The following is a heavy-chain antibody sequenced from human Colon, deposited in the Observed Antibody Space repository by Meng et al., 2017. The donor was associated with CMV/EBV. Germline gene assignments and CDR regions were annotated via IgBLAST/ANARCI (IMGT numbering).Heavy chain of an antibody. D-gene: IGHD4/OR15-4a*01. Sequence: GGSLRLSCAASGVSVSSNYMSWVRQAPGKGLEWVSVMYSGVTSYADSVKGRFIISRDDSKNTLYLQMNSLRAEDTAVYYCARPHSANYARAFDIWGQGTMVTVS. CDR1: GVSVSSNY. J-gene: IGHJ3*02. V-gene: IGHV3-53*01. CDR3: ARPHSANYARAFDI. CDR2: MYSGVT.